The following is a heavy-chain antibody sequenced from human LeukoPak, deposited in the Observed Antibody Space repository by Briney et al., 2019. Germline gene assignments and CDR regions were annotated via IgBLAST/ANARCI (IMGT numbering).Heavy chain of an antibody. Sequence: SETLSVTCAVYGGSFSGYYWSWIRQPPGKGLEWIGEINHSGSTNYNPSLKSRVTISVDTSKNQFSLKLSSVTAADTAVYYCASDIVVVPAARIGYFQHWGQGTLVTVSS. V-gene: IGHV4-34*01. CDR2: INHSGST. D-gene: IGHD2-2*01. CDR3: ASDIVVVPAARIGYFQH. J-gene: IGHJ1*01. CDR1: GGSFSGYY.